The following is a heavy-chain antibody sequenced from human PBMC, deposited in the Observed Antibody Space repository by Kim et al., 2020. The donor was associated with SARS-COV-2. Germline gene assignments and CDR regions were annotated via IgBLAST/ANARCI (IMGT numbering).Heavy chain of an antibody. CDR1: GFTFSSYA. V-gene: IGHV3-30-3*01. CDR2: ISYDGSNK. Sequence: GGSLRLSCAASGFTFSSYAMHWVRQAPGKGLEWVAVISYDGSNKYYADSVKGRFTISRDNSKNTLYLQMNSLRAEDTAVYYCAREGSDAAAAPLDYWGQGTLVTGSS. D-gene: IGHD6-13*01. CDR3: AREGSDAAAAPLDY. J-gene: IGHJ4*02.